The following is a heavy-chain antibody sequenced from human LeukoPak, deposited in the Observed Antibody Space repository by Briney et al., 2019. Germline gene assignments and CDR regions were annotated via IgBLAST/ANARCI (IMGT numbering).Heavy chain of an antibody. CDR3: ARDAWGGYKRIDAFDI. J-gene: IGHJ3*02. CDR1: GFTFSSYW. D-gene: IGHD5-24*01. V-gene: IGHV3-7*01. CDR2: IKQDGSEK. Sequence: GGSLRLSCAASGFTFSSYWMSWVRQAPGKGLEWVANIKQDGSEKYYVDSVKVRFTISRDNAKNSLYLQMNSLRAEDTAVYYCARDAWGGYKRIDAFDIWGQGTMVTVSS.